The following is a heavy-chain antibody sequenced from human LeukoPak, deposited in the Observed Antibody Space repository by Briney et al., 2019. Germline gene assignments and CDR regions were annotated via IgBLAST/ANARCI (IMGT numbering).Heavy chain of an antibody. V-gene: IGHV5-51*01. Sequence: GESLKTSCKGPGYSFTSYWIGWVPQMPGKGLGWGGIKYLGDSDSRYSRFFQGQVPISADKSISTAYLEWSSLKASDTAMCYCARVKGRGSATRHWFDPWGQGALVTVSS. CDR3: ARVKGRGSATRHWFDP. D-gene: IGHD3-10*01. J-gene: IGHJ5*02. CDR2: KYLGDSDS. CDR1: GYSFTSYW.